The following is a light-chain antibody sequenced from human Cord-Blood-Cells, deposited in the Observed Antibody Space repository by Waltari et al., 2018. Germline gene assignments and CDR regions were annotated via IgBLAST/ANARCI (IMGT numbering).Light chain of an antibody. Sequence: QPVLTQQPSASGTPGQRVTTSCSGSSYTTGSPYVYWYQQLPGTAPKLLIYRNNQRPSGVPDRFSGSKSGTSASLAISGLRSEDEADYYCAAWDDSLSGPVFGGGTKLTVL. CDR3: AAWDDSLSGPV. J-gene: IGLJ2*01. CDR2: RNN. CDR1: SYTTGSPY. V-gene: IGLV1-47*01.